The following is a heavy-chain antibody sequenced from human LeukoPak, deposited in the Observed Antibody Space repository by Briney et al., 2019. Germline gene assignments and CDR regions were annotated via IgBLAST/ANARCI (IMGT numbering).Heavy chain of an antibody. J-gene: IGHJ4*02. V-gene: IGHV6-1*01. Sequence: SQTLSLTCAISGDSVSSNSAAWNWIRQSPSRGLEWLGRTYYRSKRYNDYAVSVKSRITINPDTSKNQFSLQLNSLTPEDTAVYYCAREPGGAEYSGYDPFDFWGQGTLVTVSS. D-gene: IGHD5-12*01. CDR1: GDSVSSNSAA. CDR2: TYYRSKRYN. CDR3: AREPGGAEYSGYDPFDF.